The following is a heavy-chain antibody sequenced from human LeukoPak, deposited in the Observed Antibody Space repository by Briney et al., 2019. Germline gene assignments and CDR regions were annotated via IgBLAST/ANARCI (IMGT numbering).Heavy chain of an antibody. J-gene: IGHJ4*02. CDR3: ARSPEYSSGWSFDY. Sequence: SEALSLTCTVSGGSIISYYWSWIRQPPGKGLEWIGYIYYSGSTNYNPSLKSRVTISVDTSKNQFSLKLSSVTAADTAVYYCARSPEYSSGWSFDYWGQGTLVTVSS. CDR2: IYYSGST. CDR1: GGSIISYY. V-gene: IGHV4-59*01. D-gene: IGHD6-19*01.